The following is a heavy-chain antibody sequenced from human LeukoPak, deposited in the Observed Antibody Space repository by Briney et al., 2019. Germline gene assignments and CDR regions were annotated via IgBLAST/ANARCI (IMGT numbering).Heavy chain of an antibody. CDR1: GFTFSSYA. V-gene: IGHV3-23*01. CDR2: ISGSGGST. CDR3: AKDQFESYYYGSGSYYPFDY. J-gene: IGHJ4*02. D-gene: IGHD3-10*01. Sequence: GGSLRLSCATSGFTFSSYAMSWVRQAPGKGLEWVSLISGSGGSTYYADSVKGRFTISRDNSKNTLYLQMNSLRAEDTAVYYCAKDQFESYYYGSGSYYPFDYWGQGTLVTVSS.